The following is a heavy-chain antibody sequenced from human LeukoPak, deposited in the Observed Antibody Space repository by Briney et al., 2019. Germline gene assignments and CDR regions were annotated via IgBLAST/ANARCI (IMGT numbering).Heavy chain of an antibody. D-gene: IGHD5-18*01. V-gene: IGHV4-34*01. CDR1: GGSFSGGS. CDR3: ARRRGYSYGYYFDY. CDR2: INHSGST. Sequence: PSETLSLICAVYGGSFSGGSGGAIRHPAGNGRESIGEINHSGSTNYNPSLKSRVTISADTSKNQFSLKLSSVTAADTAVYYCARRRGYSYGYYFDYWGQGTLVTVSS. J-gene: IGHJ4*02.